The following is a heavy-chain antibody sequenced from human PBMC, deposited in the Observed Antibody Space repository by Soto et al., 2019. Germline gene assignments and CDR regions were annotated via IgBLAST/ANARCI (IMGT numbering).Heavy chain of an antibody. CDR3: ARAGTFYWFDP. CDR1: GFTFSSYN. Sequence: GGSLRLSCAASGFTFSSYNMNWVRQAPGKGLEWVSYISSSSSTIYYADSVKGRFTISRDNAKNSLYQQMNSLRAEDTAVYYCARAGTFYWFDPWGQGTLVTVSS. CDR2: ISSSSSTI. D-gene: IGHD1-1*01. V-gene: IGHV3-48*01. J-gene: IGHJ5*02.